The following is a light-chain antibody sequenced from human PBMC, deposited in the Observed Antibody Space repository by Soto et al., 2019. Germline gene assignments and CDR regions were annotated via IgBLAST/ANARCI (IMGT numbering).Light chain of an antibody. CDR3: QQYYGTPQT. J-gene: IGKJ1*01. CDR2: GAS. V-gene: IGKV3D-15*01. Sequence: EVGMSQSPATLSVSPGERATLSCRASQSVSSNLAWYQQKPGQAPRLLIYGASTRATGIPARFSGSGSGTEFTLTISSLQSEDVAVYYCQQYYGTPQTFGQGTKVDIK. CDR1: QSVSSN.